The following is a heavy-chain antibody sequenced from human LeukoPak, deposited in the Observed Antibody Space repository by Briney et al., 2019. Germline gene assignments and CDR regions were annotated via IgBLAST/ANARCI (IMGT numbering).Heavy chain of an antibody. J-gene: IGHJ5*02. Sequence: GGSLRLSCTASGFAFSRYYIHWVRQAPGNRLVWVSRISPDGTKADYADSVKGRFTVSRDNAQNTLYLQMNSLRAEDSAAYFCARNFDYGDYLWGQGTLVTVSS. CDR2: ISPDGTKA. CDR3: ARNFDYGDYL. V-gene: IGHV3-74*01. D-gene: IGHD4-17*01. CDR1: GFAFSRYY.